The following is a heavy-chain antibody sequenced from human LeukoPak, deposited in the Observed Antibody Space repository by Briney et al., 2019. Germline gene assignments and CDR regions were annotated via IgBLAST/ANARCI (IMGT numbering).Heavy chain of an antibody. Sequence: SETLSLTCAVYGGTFSGYYWSWIRQPPGKGLEWIWEINHSGSTNYNPSLKSRVTISVDTSKNQFSLKLSSVTAADTAVYYCARVKVVVVAATPGFDYWGQGTLVTVSS. CDR3: ARVKVVVVAATPGFDY. CDR1: GGTFSGYY. CDR2: INHSGST. J-gene: IGHJ4*02. V-gene: IGHV4-34*01. D-gene: IGHD2-15*01.